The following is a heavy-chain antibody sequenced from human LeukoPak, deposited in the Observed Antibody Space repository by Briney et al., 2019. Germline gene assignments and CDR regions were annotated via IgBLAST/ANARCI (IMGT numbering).Heavy chain of an antibody. CDR1: GFTVSSNY. CDR3: ASPPGYSSGWSSIDAFDI. CDR2: ISGSGGST. Sequence: GGSLRLSCAASGFTVSSNYMSWVRQAPGKGLEWVSAISGSGGSTYYADSVKGRFTISRDNSKNTLYLQMNSLRAEDTAVYYCASPPGYSSGWSSIDAFDIWGQGTMVTVSS. V-gene: IGHV3-23*01. J-gene: IGHJ3*02. D-gene: IGHD6-19*01.